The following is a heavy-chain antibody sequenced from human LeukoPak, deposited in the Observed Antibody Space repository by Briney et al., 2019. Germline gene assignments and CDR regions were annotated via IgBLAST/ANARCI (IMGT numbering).Heavy chain of an antibody. CDR1: GGSISSYY. J-gene: IGHJ4*02. D-gene: IGHD3-22*01. Sequence: PSETLSLTCTVSGGSISSYYWSWIRQPPGKGLEWIGYIYYSGCTNYNPSLKSRVTISVDTSKNQFSLKLSSVTAADTAVYYCARHYYGSDSWGQGTLVTVSS. CDR3: ARHYYGSDS. CDR2: IYYSGCT. V-gene: IGHV4-59*08.